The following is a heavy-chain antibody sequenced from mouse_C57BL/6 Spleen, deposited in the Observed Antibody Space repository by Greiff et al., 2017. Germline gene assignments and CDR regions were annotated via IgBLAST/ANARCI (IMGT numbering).Heavy chain of an antibody. D-gene: IGHD2-5*01. V-gene: IGHV1-9*01. CDR2: ILPGSGST. Sequence: VQLQQSGAELMKPGASVKLSCKATGYTFTGYWIEWVKQRPGHGLEWIGEILPGSGSTNYNAKFKGKATFTADTSSNTAYMQLISLTTEDSAIYYCARYYSNYVGFAYWGQGTLVTVSS. CDR1: GYTFTGYW. CDR3: ARYYSNYVGFAY. J-gene: IGHJ3*01.